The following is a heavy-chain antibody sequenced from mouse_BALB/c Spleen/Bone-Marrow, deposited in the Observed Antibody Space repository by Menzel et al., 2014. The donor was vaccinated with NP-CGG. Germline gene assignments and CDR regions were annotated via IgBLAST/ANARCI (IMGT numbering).Heavy chain of an antibody. CDR2: INPGSDSS. D-gene: IGHD2-4*01. V-gene: IGHV1-54*01. CDR3: ARVISYDSDDGGLCAY. Sequence: QVQLKESGAELVRPGTSVKVSCKASAYAFTNYLIEWIKKRPGQGLEWIGAINPGSDSSTYNEKFRGKATLTADNSSSTAYMQLSSLTSDDSAGYFCARVISYDSDDGGLCAYGGQGTLAPVSA. CDR1: AYAFTNYL. J-gene: IGHJ3*01.